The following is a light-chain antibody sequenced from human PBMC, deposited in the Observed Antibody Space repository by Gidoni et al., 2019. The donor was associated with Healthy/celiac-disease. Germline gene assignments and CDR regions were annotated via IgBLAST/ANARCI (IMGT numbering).Light chain of an antibody. CDR2: GAS. Sequence: MVLTQSPGTLSLSPGERATLSCRASQSVSSSYLAWDQQKPGQAPRLLIYGASSRATGSPDRFSGSGSGTDFTLTISRLEPEDFAVYYCQQYGSSPVTFGGXTKVEIK. J-gene: IGKJ4*01. CDR1: QSVSSSY. CDR3: QQYGSSPVT. V-gene: IGKV3-20*01.